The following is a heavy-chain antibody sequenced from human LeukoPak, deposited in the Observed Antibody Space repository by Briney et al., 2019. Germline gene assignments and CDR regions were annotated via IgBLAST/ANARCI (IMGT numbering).Heavy chain of an antibody. CDR2: ISSSGTTL. D-gene: IGHD3-16*01. J-gene: IGHJ4*02. V-gene: IGHV3-11*01. CDR1: GFTFSDYY. Sequence: GGSLRLSCAASGFTFSDYYMSWIRQAPGKGLEWVSYISSSGTTLYYADSLKGRFTISRDNAKNSLYLQMNSLRDDDTAIYYCVRVPPSTLMLTAFDYWGQGTLVTVSS. CDR3: VRVPPSTLMLTAFDY.